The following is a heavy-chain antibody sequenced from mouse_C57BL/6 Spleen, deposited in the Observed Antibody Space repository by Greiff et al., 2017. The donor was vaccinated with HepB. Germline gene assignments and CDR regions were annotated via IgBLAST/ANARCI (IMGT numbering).Heavy chain of an antibody. CDR2: INPYNGGT. J-gene: IGHJ2*01. V-gene: IGHV1-19*01. CDR3: ARGTTVVAGDY. Sequence: VQLQQSGPVLVKPGASVKMSCKASGYTFTDYYMNWVKQSHGKSLEWTGVINPYNGGTSYNQKFKGKATLTVDKSSSTAYMELNSLTSEDSAVYYCARGTTVVAGDYWGQGTTLTVSS. D-gene: IGHD1-1*01. CDR1: GYTFTDYY.